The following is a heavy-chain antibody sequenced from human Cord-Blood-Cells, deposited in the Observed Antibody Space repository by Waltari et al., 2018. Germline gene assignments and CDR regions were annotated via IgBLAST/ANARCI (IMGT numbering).Heavy chain of an antibody. CDR3: AKVPYYDSSGDAFDI. Sequence: QVQLVESGGGVVQPGRALRLSCAASGFNFSSYGIHWVRQAPGKGLEWVAVISYDGSNKYYADSVKGRFTISRDNSKNTLYLQMNSLRAEDTAVYYCAKVPYYDSSGDAFDIWGQGTMVTVSS. CDR2: ISYDGSNK. J-gene: IGHJ3*02. V-gene: IGHV3-30*18. D-gene: IGHD3-22*01. CDR1: GFNFSSYG.